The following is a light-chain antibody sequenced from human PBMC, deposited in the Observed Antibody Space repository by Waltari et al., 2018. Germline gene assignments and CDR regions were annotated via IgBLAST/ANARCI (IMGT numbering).Light chain of an antibody. CDR1: NIGTYS. V-gene: IGLV3-21*04. J-gene: IGLJ1*01. CDR3: HVWHPHVDPGV. Sequence: SYVVTQPPSVSVAPGETATITCGGDNIGTYSVHWYQQKAGQAPVLVIFYDRDRPSGIPLRFSGSNSGNTATLTISRVEAGDEARYYCHVWHPHVDPGVFGTGTEVTVL. CDR2: YDR.